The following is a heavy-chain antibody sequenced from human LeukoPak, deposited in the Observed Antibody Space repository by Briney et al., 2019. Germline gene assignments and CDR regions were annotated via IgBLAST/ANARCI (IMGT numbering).Heavy chain of an antibody. J-gene: IGHJ3*01. CDR2: VYYTGST. D-gene: IGHD6-13*01. Sequence: SETLSLTCTVSGGSISSISYYCGWIRRPPGKGLEWIGFVYYTGSTNYSPSLKSRVTISVDTSKNQFSLKLRSVTAADTAVYYCARISSSNWYNERGAFDVWGQGTMVTVSS. V-gene: IGHV4-61*05. CDR1: GGSISSISYY. CDR3: ARISSSNWYNERGAFDV.